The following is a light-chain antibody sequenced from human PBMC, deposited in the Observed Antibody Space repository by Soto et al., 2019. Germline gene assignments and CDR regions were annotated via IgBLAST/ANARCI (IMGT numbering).Light chain of an antibody. CDR3: KSYAGSNTYV. J-gene: IGLJ1*01. V-gene: IGLV2-8*01. CDR2: EVV. CDR1: KSDIGIYDF. Sequence: QSVLTQPPSASGSPGQSVTISCTGSKSDIGIYDFVSWYQQHPGKAPRLIIYEVVQRPSGVPDRFFGSKSGNTASLTVSGLQAADEADYFCKSYAGSNTYVFGTGTKVTVL.